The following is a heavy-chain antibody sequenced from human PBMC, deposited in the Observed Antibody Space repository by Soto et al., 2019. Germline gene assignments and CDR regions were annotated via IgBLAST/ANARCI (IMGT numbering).Heavy chain of an antibody. V-gene: IGHV3-7*01. J-gene: IGHJ4*03. CDR2: INQDGSER. Sequence: LRLSCAGSGLTFRNDWLSWVRQAPGKGLEWVANINQDGSERYYVDSVRGRFTISRDNVENSLYLQLNSLRVEDTALYYCARETYRGFYFDYWGHGTTVTVSS. CDR1: GLTFRNDW. D-gene: IGHD4-4*01. CDR3: ARETYRGFYFDY.